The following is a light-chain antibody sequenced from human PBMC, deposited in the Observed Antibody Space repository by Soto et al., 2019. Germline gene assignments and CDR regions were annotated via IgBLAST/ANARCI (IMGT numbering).Light chain of an antibody. Sequence: EIVLTQSPATLSLSPGERATLSCRASQSLSNFLAWYQQKPGQAPRLLIYDASNRATGIPVRFSGSGSGTDFTLTISSLEPEDFAVYYCQQRSNLSTFGPGTKVDIK. J-gene: IGKJ3*01. CDR3: QQRSNLST. CDR1: QSLSNF. CDR2: DAS. V-gene: IGKV3-11*01.